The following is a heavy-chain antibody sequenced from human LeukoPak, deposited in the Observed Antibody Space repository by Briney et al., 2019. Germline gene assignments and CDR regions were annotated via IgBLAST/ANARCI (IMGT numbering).Heavy chain of an antibody. V-gene: IGHV3-30*02. CDR2: IRYDGSNK. Sequence: GGSLRLSCAASGSTFSSYGMHWVRQAPGKGLEWVAFIRYDGSNKYYADSVKGRFTISRDNSKSTLYLQMNSLRAEDTAVYYCAKETYYYDSSGYYSYYFDYWGQGTLVTVSS. D-gene: IGHD3-22*01. CDR3: AKETYYYDSSGYYSYYFDY. CDR1: GSTFSSYG. J-gene: IGHJ4*02.